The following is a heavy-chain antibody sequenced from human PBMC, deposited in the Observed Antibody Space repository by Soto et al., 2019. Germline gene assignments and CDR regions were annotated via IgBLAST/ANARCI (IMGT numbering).Heavy chain of an antibody. CDR2: IYYSGST. Sequence: QVQLQESGPGLVKPSQTLSLTCTVSGGSISSGGYYWSWIRQHPGKGLEWIGYIYYSGSTYYNPSLKSRVTISVDTSKNQFSLKLSSVTAADTAVYYCAREWAGLGSSTARKFDYWGQGTLVTVSS. CDR1: GGSISSGGYY. D-gene: IGHD3-10*01. V-gene: IGHV4-31*03. CDR3: AREWAGLGSSTARKFDY. J-gene: IGHJ4*02.